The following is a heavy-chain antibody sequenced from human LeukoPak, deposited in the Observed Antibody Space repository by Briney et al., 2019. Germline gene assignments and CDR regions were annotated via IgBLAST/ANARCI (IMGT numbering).Heavy chain of an antibody. CDR1: GFTFSSYA. V-gene: IGHV3-30*04. CDR2: ISYDGSNK. D-gene: IGHD2-2*01. J-gene: IGHJ6*02. CDR3: ARGDGCSTSCHYYYYYYGMDV. Sequence: GGSLRLSCAASGFTFSSYAMHWVRQAPGKGLEWVAVISYDGSNKYYADSVKGRFTISRDNSKNTLYLQMNSLRAEDTAVYYCARGDGCSTSCHYYYYYYGMDVWGQGTTVTLSS.